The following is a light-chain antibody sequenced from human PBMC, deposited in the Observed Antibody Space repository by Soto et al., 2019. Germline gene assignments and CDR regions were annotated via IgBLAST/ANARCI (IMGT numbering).Light chain of an antibody. Sequence: EIVLTQSPATLSLSPGERATLSCRASQNIGRYLAWYQQTPGQVPRLLIYDVSDRATGIPARFGGSGSGTDFTLTIRSLEPEDFAVYFCQQRMSWPLTFGGGTKVESK. V-gene: IGKV3-11*01. CDR1: QNIGRY. CDR2: DVS. J-gene: IGKJ4*01. CDR3: QQRMSWPLT.